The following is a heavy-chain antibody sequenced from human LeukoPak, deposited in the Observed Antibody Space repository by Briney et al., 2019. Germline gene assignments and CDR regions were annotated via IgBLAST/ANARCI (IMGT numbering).Heavy chain of an antibody. J-gene: IGHJ3*02. CDR2: IYTSGST. CDR1: GGSISSSSYY. Sequence: SETLSLTCTVSGGSISSSSYYWGWIRQPAGKGLEWIGRIYTSGSTNYNPSLKSRVTMSVDTSKNQFSLKLSSVTAADTAVYYCARDGQWRTPDDAFDIWGQGTMVTVSS. V-gene: IGHV4-61*02. CDR3: ARDGQWRTPDDAFDI. D-gene: IGHD6-19*01.